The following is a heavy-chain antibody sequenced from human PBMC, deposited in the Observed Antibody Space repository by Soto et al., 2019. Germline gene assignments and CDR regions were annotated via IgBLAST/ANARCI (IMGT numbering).Heavy chain of an antibody. CDR2: INSDGSDT. Sequence: WGSLRLSCAASGFTFISYWIHCVRQSPVKGLVWVSRINSDGSDTSNADSVKGRFTISRDNAKNTLYLQMNSLRAEDTAVYYCARESSWAPDYWGQGTLVTVSS. J-gene: IGHJ4*02. D-gene: IGHD7-27*01. V-gene: IGHV3-74*01. CDR3: ARESSWAPDY. CDR1: GFTFISYW.